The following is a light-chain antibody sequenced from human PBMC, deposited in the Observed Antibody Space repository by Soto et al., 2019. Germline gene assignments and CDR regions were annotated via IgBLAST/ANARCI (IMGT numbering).Light chain of an antibody. CDR3: MQSIQDPYT. V-gene: IGKV2D-29*01. CDR2: EVS. Sequence: DIVMTQTPLSLSVTPGQPASISCKSSQSLLHRDGKTSLCWYLQRAGQPPHLLIYEVSNRFSGVSERFSGSGSGTDFTLKISRVEAEDVGFYYCMQSIQDPYTFGQGTKLEIK. CDR1: QSLLHRDGKTS. J-gene: IGKJ2*01.